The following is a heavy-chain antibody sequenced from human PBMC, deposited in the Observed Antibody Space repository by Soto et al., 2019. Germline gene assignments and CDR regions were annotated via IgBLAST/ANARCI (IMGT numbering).Heavy chain of an antibody. CDR2: IRSKANSYAT. CDR1: GFTFSDSA. Sequence: GRSLRLSHAASGFTFSDSAVHWVSQASGKGLDWVGRIRSKANSYATAYAASVKGRFTISRDDSKNTAYLQMNSLKTEDTAVYYCTRTYIVLVPAAHNWFDPWGQGTLVTVSS. D-gene: IGHD2-2*01. J-gene: IGHJ5*02. V-gene: IGHV3-73*01. CDR3: TRTYIVLVPAAHNWFDP.